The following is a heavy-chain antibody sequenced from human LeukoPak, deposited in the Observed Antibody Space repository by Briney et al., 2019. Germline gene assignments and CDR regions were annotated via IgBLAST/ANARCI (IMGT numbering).Heavy chain of an antibody. CDR2: IKQDGSEK. Sequence: GGSLRLSCAASGFTFSDYWMSWVRQAPGKGLEWVPDIKQDGSEKKYVDSVKGQFTISRDNAKNSLYLQMDSLRAGDTAVYYCARIRDGYTNDAFDIWGQGTMVTVSS. J-gene: IGHJ3*02. V-gene: IGHV3-7*04. CDR1: GFTFSDYW. D-gene: IGHD5-24*01. CDR3: ARIRDGYTNDAFDI.